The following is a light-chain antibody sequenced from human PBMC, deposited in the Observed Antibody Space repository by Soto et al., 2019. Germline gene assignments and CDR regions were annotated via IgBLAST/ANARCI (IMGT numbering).Light chain of an antibody. J-gene: IGLJ1*01. Sequence: QSALTQPAAVSGSPGQSITISCSGSSSDIGGYNYVSWYQQEPGKAPKLMIYDVFNRPSGVSNRFSASKSGNTASLTISGLQAEDEADYYCSSYTSGTTFVFGTGTKVTVL. CDR2: DVF. V-gene: IGLV2-14*01. CDR1: SSDIGGYNY. CDR3: SSYTSGTTFV.